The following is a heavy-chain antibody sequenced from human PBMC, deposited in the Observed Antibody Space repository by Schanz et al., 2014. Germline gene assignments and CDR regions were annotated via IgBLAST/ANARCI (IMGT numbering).Heavy chain of an antibody. CDR3: ATASSPVREAGAGSSFHL. CDR1: GFTLSNYA. D-gene: IGHD6-13*01. CDR2: LSANGDST. J-gene: IGHJ5*02. Sequence: EVQLVASGGGLVQPGGSLRLSCAAPGFTLSNYAMHWVRQTPDKGLEWVSGLSANGDSTFYSSSVKGRFTISRDISKNTLYLQMGSLRAEDVAVYYCATASSPVREAGAGSSFHLWGQGTLVTVSP. V-gene: IGHV3-64*01.